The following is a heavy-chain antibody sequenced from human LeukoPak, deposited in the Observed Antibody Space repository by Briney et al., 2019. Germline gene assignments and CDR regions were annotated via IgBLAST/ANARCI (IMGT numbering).Heavy chain of an antibody. Sequence: PGGSLRLSCVGSGFTFSSLWMNWVRQAPGKGLEWVANIKEDGSEKYYVDSVKGRFTISRDNAKNSLYLQMNSLRAEDMALYYCAKDSYSSSSANYDYWGQGTLVTVSS. CDR1: GFTFSSLW. J-gene: IGHJ4*02. CDR3: AKDSYSSSSANYDY. D-gene: IGHD6-6*01. V-gene: IGHV3-7*03. CDR2: IKEDGSEK.